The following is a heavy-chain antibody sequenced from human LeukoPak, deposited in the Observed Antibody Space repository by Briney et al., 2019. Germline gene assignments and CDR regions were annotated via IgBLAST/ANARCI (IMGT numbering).Heavy chain of an antibody. CDR1: GFTFSSYA. Sequence: GGSLRLSCAASGFTFSSYAMSWVRQAPGKGLKWVSTINDNGDGTYYADSVKGRFTISRDNSYNTVSLQMNSLRDEDTGVYYCARDHSFEYSSSGVFDYWGQGTLVTVSS. CDR2: INDNGDGT. J-gene: IGHJ4*02. D-gene: IGHD6-6*01. CDR3: ARDHSFEYSSSGVFDY. V-gene: IGHV3-23*01.